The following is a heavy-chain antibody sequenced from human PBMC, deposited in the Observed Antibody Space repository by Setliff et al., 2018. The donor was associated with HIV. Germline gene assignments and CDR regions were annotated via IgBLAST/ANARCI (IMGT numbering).Heavy chain of an antibody. Sequence: TLSLTCTVSGPPIGIGSYYWTWIRQPAGRGLEWIGHISASGSSKFNPTLQSRVTLSVDPSNNQFSLNLTSVTAAGTAVYYCARRKSGSSYRFFNYWGLGSLVTVSS. V-gene: IGHV4-61*09. CDR1: GPPIGIGSYY. CDR2: ISASGSS. D-gene: IGHD3-16*02. CDR3: ARRKSGSSYRFFNY. J-gene: IGHJ4*02.